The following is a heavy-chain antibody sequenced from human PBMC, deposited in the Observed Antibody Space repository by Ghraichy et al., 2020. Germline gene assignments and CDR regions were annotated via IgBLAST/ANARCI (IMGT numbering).Heavy chain of an antibody. CDR3: ARPVGIEGNWFDP. CDR1: GGSISSSSYY. Sequence: ESLNISCTVSGGSISSSSYYWGWIRQPPGKGLEWIGSIYHSGSTYYNPSLKSRVTISADTSKNQFSLKLRSVTAADTAVYYCARPVGIEGNWFDPWGQGTLVTVSS. D-gene: IGHD7-27*01. CDR2: IYHSGST. J-gene: IGHJ5*02. V-gene: IGHV4-39*01.